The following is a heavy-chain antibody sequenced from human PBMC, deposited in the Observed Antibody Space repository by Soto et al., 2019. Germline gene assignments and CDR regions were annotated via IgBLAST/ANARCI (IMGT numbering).Heavy chain of an antibody. J-gene: IGHJ4*02. CDR2: ISGSGDST. Sequence: HPWGTRRLSWAASAFTFSNCALSWVRQAHGKGLEWVSVISGSGDSTYYADSVKGRFTISRDNSKNTLYLQMNSLRAEDTAVYYCAKRTSGWYFDYWGQGT. CDR1: AFTFSNCA. D-gene: IGHD6-19*01. CDR3: AKRTSGWYFDY. V-gene: IGHV3-23*01.